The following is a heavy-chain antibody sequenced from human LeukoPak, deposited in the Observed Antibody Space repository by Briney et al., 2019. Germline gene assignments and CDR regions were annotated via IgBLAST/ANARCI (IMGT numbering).Heavy chain of an antibody. CDR2: INHSGST. CDR1: GGSFSGYY. V-gene: IGHV4-34*01. CDR3: ASKFGPRGYCSGGSCYPPYYYMDV. Sequence: SETLSLTCAVYGGSFSGYYWSWIRQPPGKGLEWIGEINHSGSTNYNPSLKSRVTISVDTSKNQFSLKLSSVTAADTAVYYCASKFGPRGYCSGGSCYPPYYYMDVWGKGTTVTVSS. D-gene: IGHD2-15*01. J-gene: IGHJ6*03.